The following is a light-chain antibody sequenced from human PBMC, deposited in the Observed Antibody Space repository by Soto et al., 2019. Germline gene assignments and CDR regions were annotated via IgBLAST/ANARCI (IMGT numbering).Light chain of an antibody. CDR1: QSISSNY. Sequence: ESVLTQSPGTLSLSPGERVTLSCRASQSISSNYLAWYQQKPGQAPRLLIYGASTRVTGIPDRFSGSGSGTDFPLTISRLEHEDSAVYYCQQYGSSPTWPFGQGTKVEIK. CDR2: GAS. V-gene: IGKV3-20*01. J-gene: IGKJ1*01. CDR3: QQYGSSPTWP.